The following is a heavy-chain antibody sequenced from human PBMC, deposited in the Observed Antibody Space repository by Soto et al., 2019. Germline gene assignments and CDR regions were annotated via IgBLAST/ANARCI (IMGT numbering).Heavy chain of an antibody. CDR2: INPDSGAT. CDR1: GYSFTGYY. CDR3: ARGDYGTGGYPFPYFDY. Sequence: HEHLVQSGAEVKRPGASLKVSCKASGYSFTGYYIHWVRQAPGQGLEWMGWINPDSGATNYAQNFQGRVTLTSDTSISTASMDLTSLTSDDTAVYYCARGDYGTGGYPFPYFDYWGQGTLVIFSS. D-gene: IGHD2-8*02. J-gene: IGHJ4*02. V-gene: IGHV1-2*02.